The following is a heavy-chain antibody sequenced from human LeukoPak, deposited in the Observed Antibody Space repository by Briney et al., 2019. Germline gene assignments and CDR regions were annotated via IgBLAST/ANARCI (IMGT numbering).Heavy chain of an antibody. J-gene: IGHJ3*02. V-gene: IGHV4-59*01. D-gene: IGHD1-26*01. CDR1: GGSISSYY. Sequence: SETLSLTCTVSGGSISSYYWSWIRQPPGKGLEWIGYIYYSGSTNYNPSLKSRVTISVGTSKNQFSLKLSSVTAADTAVYYCAREGGSYYGDAFDIWGQGTMVTV. CDR2: IYYSGST. CDR3: AREGGSYYGDAFDI.